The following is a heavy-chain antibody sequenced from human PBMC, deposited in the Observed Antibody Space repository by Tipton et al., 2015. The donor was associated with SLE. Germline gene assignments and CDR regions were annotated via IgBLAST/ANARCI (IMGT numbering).Heavy chain of an antibody. D-gene: IGHD6-13*01. J-gene: IGHJ1*01. CDR3: ARDWIAAAFQH. CDR1: GFTFSSYA. Sequence: SLRLSCAAPGFTFSSYAMHWVRQAPGKGLEYVSAISSNGGSTYYANSVKGRFTISRDNSKNTLYLQMGSLRAEDMAVYYCARDWIAAAFQHWGQGTLVTVSS. V-gene: IGHV3-64*01. CDR2: ISSNGGST.